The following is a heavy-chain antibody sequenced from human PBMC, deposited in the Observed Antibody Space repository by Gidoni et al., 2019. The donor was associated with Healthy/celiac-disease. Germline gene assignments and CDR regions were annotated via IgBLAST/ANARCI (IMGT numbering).Heavy chain of an antibody. CDR3: ARDGTHAYSSSWNLDY. Sequence: EVQLVESGGGWVQPGGFLRLGCAASGFTSRSNYMSWVRPAPGKGLEWVSVSYSGCSTYYADSVKGLFTISRDNAKNTLYLQMNSLRAEDTAVYYCARDGTHAYSSSWNLDYWGQGTLVTVSS. D-gene: IGHD6-13*01. V-gene: IGHV3-66*02. CDR1: GFTSRSNY. CDR2: SYSGCST. J-gene: IGHJ4*02.